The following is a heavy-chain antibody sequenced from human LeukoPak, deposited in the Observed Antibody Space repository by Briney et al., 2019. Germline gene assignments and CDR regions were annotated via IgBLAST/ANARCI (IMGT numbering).Heavy chain of an antibody. J-gene: IGHJ5*02. CDR3: ARGPYGYYYGSGSRNNWFDP. CDR2: INHSGST. CDR1: GGSFSGYY. Sequence: SETLSLTCAVYGGSFSGYYWSWIRQPPGKGLEWIGEINHSGSTNYNPSLKSRVTISVDTSKNQFSLKLSSVTAADTAVYYCARGPYGYYYGSGSRNNWFDPWGQGTLVTVSS. V-gene: IGHV4-34*01. D-gene: IGHD3-10*01.